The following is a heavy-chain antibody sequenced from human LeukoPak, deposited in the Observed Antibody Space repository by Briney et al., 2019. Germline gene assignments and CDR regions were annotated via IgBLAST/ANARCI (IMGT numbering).Heavy chain of an antibody. CDR3: ARGRKDMMAAGLFGY. CDR2: MSRSGSTI. Sequence: GGSLRLSCAASGFTFSSYEMNWVRQAPGKGLEWVSYMSRSGSTIYYADSAKGRFTISRDNAKNSLYLQMNSLRAEDTAVYYCARGRKDMMAAGLFGYWGQGTLVTVSS. V-gene: IGHV3-48*03. D-gene: IGHD6-13*01. CDR1: GFTFSSYE. J-gene: IGHJ4*02.